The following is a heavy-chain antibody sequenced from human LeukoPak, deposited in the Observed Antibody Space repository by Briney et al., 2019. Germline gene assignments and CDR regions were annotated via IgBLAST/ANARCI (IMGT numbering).Heavy chain of an antibody. D-gene: IGHD5-24*01. CDR3: ARDGRDGYLY. CDR1: GFPFRSSW. CDR2: LNADGISA. Sequence: GGSLRLSCAASGFPFRSSWMHWVRQAPGRGLVWVSRLNADGISASYANSVKGRFTISRDNAKNSLYLQMNSLRAEDTAVYYCARDGRDGYLYWGQGTLVTVSS. V-gene: IGHV3-74*01. J-gene: IGHJ4*02.